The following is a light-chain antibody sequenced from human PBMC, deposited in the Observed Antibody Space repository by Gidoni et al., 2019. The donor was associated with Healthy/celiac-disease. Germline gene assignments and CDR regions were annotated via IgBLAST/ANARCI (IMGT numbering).Light chain of an antibody. Sequence: PGERVTLSCRASQSVSSSYLTWYQQKPGQAPRLLIYGASTRATSIPARFSGSGSGTDFTLTISSLQPEDFAVYYCQQDYNLPRLTFGGXTKVEIK. CDR3: QQDYNLPRLT. CDR2: GAS. CDR1: QSVSSSY. V-gene: IGKV3D-7*01. J-gene: IGKJ4*01.